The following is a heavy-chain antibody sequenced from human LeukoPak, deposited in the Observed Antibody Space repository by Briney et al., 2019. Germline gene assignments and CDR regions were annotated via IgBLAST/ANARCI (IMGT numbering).Heavy chain of an antibody. V-gene: IGHV4-38-2*02. CDR1: GYSISSGYY. J-gene: IGHJ5*02. D-gene: IGHD3-10*01. CDR2: IYHSGST. Sequence: PSETLSLTCTVSGYSISSGYYWGWIRQPPGKGLEWIGSIYHSGSTYYNPSLKSRVTISVDTSKNQFSLKLSSVTAADTAVYYCARTHYYGSGSYPLNWIDPWGQGTLVTVSS. CDR3: ARTHYYGSGSYPLNWIDP.